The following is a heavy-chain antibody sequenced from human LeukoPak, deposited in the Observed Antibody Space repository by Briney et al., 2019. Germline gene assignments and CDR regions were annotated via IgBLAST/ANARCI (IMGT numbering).Heavy chain of an antibody. CDR1: GFTFSSYG. V-gene: IGHV3-30*02. Sequence: SGGSLRLSCAASGFTFSSYGMHWVRQAPGKGLEWVAFIRYDGSNKYYADSVKGRFTISRDNSKNTLYLQMNSLRAEDTAVYYCAKDLPYYFDYWGQGTLVTVSS. J-gene: IGHJ4*02. CDR3: AKDLPYYFDY. CDR2: IRYDGSNK.